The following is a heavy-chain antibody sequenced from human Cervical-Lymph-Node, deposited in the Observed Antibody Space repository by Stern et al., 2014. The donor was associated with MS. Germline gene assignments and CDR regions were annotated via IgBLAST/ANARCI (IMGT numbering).Heavy chain of an antibody. CDR2: INWDGSDT. CDR3: AKDVAAAGTRGGLDY. V-gene: IGHV3-43*01. D-gene: IGHD6-13*01. J-gene: IGHJ4*02. CDR1: GFTFHDYS. Sequence: EVQLVESGGVVVQPGGSLRLSWGASGFTFHDYSMNWVRQAPGKGLEWVSLINWDGSDTYYADSVRGRFTISRDNRKNSLYLQMNSLRTEDSALYFCAKDVAAAGTRGGLDYWGQGTLVTVSS.